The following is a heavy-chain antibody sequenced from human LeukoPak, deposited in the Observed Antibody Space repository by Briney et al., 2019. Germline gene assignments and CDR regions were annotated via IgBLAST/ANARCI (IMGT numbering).Heavy chain of an antibody. J-gene: IGHJ4*02. CDR3: VSFYETY. CDR2: VNSDGSWT. Sequence: GGSLRLSCAAPGNYWMHWVRQAPGKGLVWDSHVNSDGSWTSYADSVKGRFTISKDNAKNTVYLQMNSLRAEDTAVYYCVSFYETYWGRGTLVTVSS. V-gene: IGHV3-74*01. D-gene: IGHD2/OR15-2a*01. CDR1: GNYW.